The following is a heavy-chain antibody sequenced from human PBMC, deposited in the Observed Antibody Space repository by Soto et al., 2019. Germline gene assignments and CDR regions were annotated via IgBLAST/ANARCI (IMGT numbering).Heavy chain of an antibody. CDR3: AKDRAGNIYGLVLLCGMDV. J-gene: IGHJ6*02. V-gene: IGHV4-31*03. CDR1: GGSISRGGYY. Sequence: SETLSLTCTVSGGSISRGGYYWSWIRQHPGTGLEWIGYIYYSGSTYYNPSLKSRVTISVDTSKNQFSLKLSSVTAADTAVYYCAKDRAGNIYGLVLLCGMDVWGQGTTVTVSS. CDR2: IYYSGST. D-gene: IGHD3-10*01.